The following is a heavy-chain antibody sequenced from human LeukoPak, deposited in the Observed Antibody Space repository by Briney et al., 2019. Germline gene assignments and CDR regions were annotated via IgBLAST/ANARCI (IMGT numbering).Heavy chain of an antibody. D-gene: IGHD2-2*01. Sequence: GRSLRLSCVASGFTVRSHAMSWVRQAPGEWLEWVSCTSGSGDITDYADSVKGRFTISRDNSKNTLYQQMTSLRAEDTAVYYCAKRSGYCSLISCSHLFDSWGQGTLVTVSS. CDR2: TSGSGDIT. V-gene: IGHV3-23*01. J-gene: IGHJ4*02. CDR1: GFTVRSHA. CDR3: AKRSGYCSLISCSHLFDS.